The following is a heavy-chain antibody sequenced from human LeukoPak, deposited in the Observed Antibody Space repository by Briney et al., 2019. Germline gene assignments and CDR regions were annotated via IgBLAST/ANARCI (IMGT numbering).Heavy chain of an antibody. CDR1: GFTFSNYW. J-gene: IGHJ3*02. D-gene: IGHD2/OR15-2a*01. CDR2: IKGDGSHT. CDR3: ARENRAFDN. V-gene: IGHV3-74*01. Sequence: GGSLRLSCAASGFTFSNYWMPWVRQAPGKGLVWVSRIKGDGSHTIYADSVKGRFTISRDNSKNTLYLQMNSLRTEDTALYYCARENRAFDNWGQGTMVTVSS.